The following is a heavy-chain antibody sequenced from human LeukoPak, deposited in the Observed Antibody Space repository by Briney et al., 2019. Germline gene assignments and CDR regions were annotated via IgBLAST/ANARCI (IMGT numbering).Heavy chain of an antibody. D-gene: IGHD3-22*01. V-gene: IGHV4-30-4*01. CDR1: GASISSGDYY. J-gene: IGHJ5*02. Sequence: SQTLSLTCTVSGASISSGDYYRSWIRQPPGKGLEWIGYIYYSGSTYYNPSLKSRVTISVDTSKNQFSLKLNSVTAADTAVYYCARDTDSSGYGNWLDPWGQGTLVTVSS. CDR2: IYYSGST. CDR3: ARDTDSSGYGNWLDP.